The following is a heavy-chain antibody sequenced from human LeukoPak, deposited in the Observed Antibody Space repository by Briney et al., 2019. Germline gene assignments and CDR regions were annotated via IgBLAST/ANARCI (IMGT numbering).Heavy chain of an antibody. CDR1: GFTFSSYA. V-gene: IGHV3-23*01. CDR2: IVGSGGST. D-gene: IGHD6-19*01. Sequence: GGSLRLSCAASGFTFSSYAMSWVRQAPGKGLEWVSGIVGSGGSTYYADSVKGRFTISRDNSKNTLYLQMNSLRAEDTAVYYCAKSHSGHSTGWYPPDYWGQGTLVTVSS. J-gene: IGHJ4*02. CDR3: AKSHSGHSTGWYPPDY.